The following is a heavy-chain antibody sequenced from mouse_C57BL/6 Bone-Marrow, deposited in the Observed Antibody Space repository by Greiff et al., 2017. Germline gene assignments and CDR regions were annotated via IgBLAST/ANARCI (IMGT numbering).Heavy chain of an antibody. CDR2: IYPGDGDT. V-gene: IGHV1-82*01. CDR3: AELAYFGG. D-gene: IGHD4-1*01. J-gene: IGHJ2*01. Sequence: VQLMESGPELVKPGASVKISCKASGYAFSSSWMNWVKQRPGKGLEWIGRIYPGDGDTNYNGKFKGKATLTADKSSSTASMQLSSLTSEDSAVYFCAELAYFGGWGQGTTLPVSS. CDR1: GYAFSSSW.